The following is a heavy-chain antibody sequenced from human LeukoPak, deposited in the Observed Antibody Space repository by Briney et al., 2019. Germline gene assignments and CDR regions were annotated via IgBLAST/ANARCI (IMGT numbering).Heavy chain of an antibody. V-gene: IGHV4-59*01. CDR3: AGAPPRGYSSSWYHDY. CDR1: GGSISSYY. D-gene: IGHD6-13*01. J-gene: IGHJ4*02. Sequence: SETLSLTCTISGGSISSYYWSWIRQPPGKGLEWIGYIYYSGSTNYNPSLKSRVTISVDTSKNQFSLKLSSVTAADTAVYYCAGAPPRGYSSSWYHDYWGQGTLVTVSS. CDR2: IYYSGST.